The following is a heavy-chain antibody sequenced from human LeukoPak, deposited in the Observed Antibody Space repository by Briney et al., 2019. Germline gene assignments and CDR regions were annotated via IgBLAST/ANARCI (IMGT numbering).Heavy chain of an antibody. V-gene: IGHV1-69*05. Sequence: SVKVSCKASGGTFSTYAISWVRQAPGQGPEWMGGIIPIFGTANYAQKFQGRVTITTDESTSTAYMELSSLRSEDTAVYYCARVGLRLGELSSLPIYYFDYWGQGTLVTVSS. CDR3: ARVGLRLGELSSLPIYYFDY. D-gene: IGHD3-16*02. CDR1: GGTFSTYA. J-gene: IGHJ4*02. CDR2: IIPIFGTA.